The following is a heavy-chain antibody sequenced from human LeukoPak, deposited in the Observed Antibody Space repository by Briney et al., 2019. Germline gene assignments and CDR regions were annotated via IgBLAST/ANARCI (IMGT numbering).Heavy chain of an antibody. Sequence: SETLSLTCAVYDASFSDSYWSWIRQSPEKGLEWIGEINNSGSTSYNPSLNSRVIMSVDRSKNQFSLRLTSVTAADTAVYYCARGRYGPRLGNWGQGTLVTVSS. D-gene: IGHD3-16*01. J-gene: IGHJ4*02. CDR2: INNSGST. V-gene: IGHV4-34*01. CDR1: DASFSDSY. CDR3: ARGRYGPRLGN.